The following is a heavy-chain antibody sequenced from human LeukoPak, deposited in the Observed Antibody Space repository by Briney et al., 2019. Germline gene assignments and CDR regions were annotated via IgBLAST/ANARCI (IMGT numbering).Heavy chain of an antibody. Sequence: ASVKVSCKASGYTFSNYGINWVRQAPGQGLEWMGWISVYNGKTNFVQKLQGRVTMTTDTSTSTAYVELRSLRSDDTAVYYCARGAGDGYNYDFDYWGQGTLVTVSS. D-gene: IGHD5-24*01. J-gene: IGHJ4*02. CDR2: ISVYNGKT. V-gene: IGHV1-18*01. CDR3: ARGAGDGYNYDFDY. CDR1: GYTFSNYG.